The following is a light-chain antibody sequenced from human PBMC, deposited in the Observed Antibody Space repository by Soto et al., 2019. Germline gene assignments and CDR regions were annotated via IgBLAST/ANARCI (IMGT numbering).Light chain of an antibody. CDR1: NTDIGRYKF. CDR2: GVA. CDR3: SSYTGGRDYVV. J-gene: IGLJ2*01. V-gene: IGLV2-14*01. Sequence: QSALTQPASVSGSPGQSITISCTGSNTDIGRYKFVSWYRQYPGKAPRLLIYGVANRPSGVSNRFFGSKSGNTASLTISGLQAEDEADYYCSSYTGGRDYVVFGGGTKLTVL.